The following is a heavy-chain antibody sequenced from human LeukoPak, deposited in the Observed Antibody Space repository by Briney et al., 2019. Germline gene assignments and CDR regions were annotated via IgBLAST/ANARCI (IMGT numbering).Heavy chain of an antibody. J-gene: IGHJ6*02. CDR1: GFSFSDYH. V-gene: IGHV3-11*01. CDR2: ISTSGLSI. CDR3: ARGHYGLDV. Sequence: GGSLRLSCAASGFSFSDYHMSWIRQAPGKGLEWVSYISTSGLSIYYADSVKGRFTISRDNAKNSLYLQMNSLRAEDTAVYYCARGHYGLDVWGQGTTVTVSS.